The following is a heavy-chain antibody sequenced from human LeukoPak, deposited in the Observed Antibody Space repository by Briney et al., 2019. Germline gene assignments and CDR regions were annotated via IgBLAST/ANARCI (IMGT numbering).Heavy chain of an antibody. V-gene: IGHV3-43D*03. D-gene: IGHD5-18*01. CDR1: GFTFDDYA. Sequence: GGSLRLSCAASGFTFDDYAMHWVRQAPGKGLEWVSLISWDGGSTYYADSVKGRFTISRDNSKNSLYLQMNSRRAEDTALYYCAKVGGRYSYDHFDYWGQGTLVTVSS. CDR3: AKVGGRYSYDHFDY. CDR2: ISWDGGST. J-gene: IGHJ4*02.